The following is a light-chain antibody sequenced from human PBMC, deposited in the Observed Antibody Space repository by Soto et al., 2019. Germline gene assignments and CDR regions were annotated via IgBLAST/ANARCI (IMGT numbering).Light chain of an antibody. CDR2: DAS. CDR3: QQYSSYPLT. Sequence: DVVMTQTPLSLSVAPGQPASISCKSSQSLLHITGETFLFWYLQKPGKAPKLLIHDASSLESGVPSTFSGSGSGTEFTLTISSLQPDDFASYYCQQYSSYPLTFGGGTKVDIK. V-gene: IGKV2-29*03. J-gene: IGKJ4*01. CDR1: QSLLHITGETF.